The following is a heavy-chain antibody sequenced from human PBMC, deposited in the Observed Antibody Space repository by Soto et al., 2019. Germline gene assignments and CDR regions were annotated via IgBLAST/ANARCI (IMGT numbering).Heavy chain of an antibody. Sequence: GGSLRLSCAASGFTFSNAWMSWVRQAPGKGLEWVGRIKSKTDGGTTDYAAPVKGRFTISRDDSKNTLYLQMNSLKTEDTAVYYCTTAQLGILGGDYWGQGTLVTVSS. CDR3: TTAQLGILGGDY. D-gene: IGHD7-27*01. J-gene: IGHJ4*02. V-gene: IGHV3-15*01. CDR1: GFTFSNAW. CDR2: IKSKTDGGTT.